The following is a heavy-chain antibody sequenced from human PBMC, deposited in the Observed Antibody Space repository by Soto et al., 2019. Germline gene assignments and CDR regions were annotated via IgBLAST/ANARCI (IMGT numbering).Heavy chain of an antibody. V-gene: IGHV3-33*01. CDR2: IWYDGSNK. CDR1: GFTFSSYG. D-gene: IGHD1-1*01. J-gene: IGHJ6*03. Sequence: GGSLRLSCAASGFTFSSYGMHWVRQAPGKGLEWVAVIWYDGSNKYYADSVKGRFTISRDNSKNTLYLQMNSLRAEDTAMYYCARAGRTLRPRTTGAYMDVWGKGTTVTVSS. CDR3: ARAGRTLRPRTTGAYMDV.